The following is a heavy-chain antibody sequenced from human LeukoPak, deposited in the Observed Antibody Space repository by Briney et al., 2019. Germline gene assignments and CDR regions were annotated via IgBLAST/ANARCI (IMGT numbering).Heavy chain of an antibody. D-gene: IGHD3-9*01. V-gene: IGHV4-34*01. J-gene: IGHJ5*02. CDR1: GGSFSGYY. CDR2: INHSGST. Sequence: SETLSLTCAVYGGSFSGYYWSWIRQPPGKGLEWIGEINHSGSTNYNPSLKSRVTIPVDTSKNQFSLKLSSVTAADTAVYYCARKPTYYDILTGYSPNWFDPWGQGTLVTVSS. CDR3: ARKPTYYDILTGYSPNWFDP.